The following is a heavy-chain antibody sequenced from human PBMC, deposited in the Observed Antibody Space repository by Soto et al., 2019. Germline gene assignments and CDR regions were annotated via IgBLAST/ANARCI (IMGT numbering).Heavy chain of an antibody. V-gene: IGHV4-39*07. CDR2: IYYSGTT. J-gene: IGHJ4*02. CDR1: GGSITSSSYY. CDR3: ARGPPFH. Sequence: SETLSLTCTVSGGSITSSSYYWGWIRQPPGKGLEWIGSIYYSGTTDYNPSLKSRVTISLDTSKNQFSLKLSSVTAADTAVYYCARGPPFHWGQGTLVTVSS. D-gene: IGHD3-16*01.